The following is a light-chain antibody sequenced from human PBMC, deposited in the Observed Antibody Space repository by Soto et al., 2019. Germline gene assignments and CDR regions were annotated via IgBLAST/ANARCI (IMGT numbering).Light chain of an antibody. CDR3: QQHNPYSPYT. Sequence: DIQMTQSPSTLSASVGDRVTITCRASQSITNCLAWYQQKPGKAPKLLIFDASSLRSGVPSRFSGSGSGTELTLTISSLQPEDFATYYCQQHNPYSPYTFGQGTKLEIK. V-gene: IGKV1-5*03. CDR1: QSITNC. J-gene: IGKJ2*01. CDR2: DAS.